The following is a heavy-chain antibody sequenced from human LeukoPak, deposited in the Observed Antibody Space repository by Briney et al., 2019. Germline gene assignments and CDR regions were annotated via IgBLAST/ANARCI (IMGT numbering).Heavy chain of an antibody. Sequence: SVKVSCKASGGTFSSYAISWVRQAPGQGLEWMGRIIPIFGTANYAQKFQGRGTITTDESTSTAYMELSSLRSEDTAVYYCARGVAVAVTFGYSGQGTLVTVSS. J-gene: IGHJ4*02. D-gene: IGHD6-19*01. V-gene: IGHV1-69*05. CDR1: GGTFSSYA. CDR2: IIPIFGTA. CDR3: ARGVAVAVTFGY.